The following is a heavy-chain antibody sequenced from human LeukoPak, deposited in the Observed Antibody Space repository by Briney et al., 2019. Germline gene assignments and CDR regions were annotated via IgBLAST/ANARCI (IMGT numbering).Heavy chain of an antibody. CDR2: ISSSSSYI. V-gene: IGHV3-11*06. CDR1: GFIFSDYY. J-gene: IGHJ4*02. CDR3: ARVSYGDSGYFDY. D-gene: IGHD4-17*01. Sequence: GGSLRLSCPASGFIFSDYYMSWIRQAPGKGLEWVSYISSSSSYINYAGSVKGRFTISRDNAKNSLYLQMNSLRAEDTVVYYCARVSYGDSGYFDYWGQGTLVTVSS.